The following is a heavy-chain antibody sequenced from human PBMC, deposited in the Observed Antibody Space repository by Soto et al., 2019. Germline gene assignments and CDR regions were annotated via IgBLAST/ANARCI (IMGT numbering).Heavy chain of an antibody. J-gene: IGHJ5*02. V-gene: IGHV1-18*01. CDR1: GYTFSNYG. Sequence: QVQLVQSGGEVKRPGAYVKVPSRLSGYTFSNYGITWVGQAPGHLLEWQGWISLYSDGTNFAQKFQGRVSMTTDTSTTTAYMELRSLRSDDTAVYYCARVVPGAEAWFGPWGQGTLVTVSS. CDR3: ARVVPGAEAWFGP. CDR2: ISLYSDGT. D-gene: IGHD2-2*01.